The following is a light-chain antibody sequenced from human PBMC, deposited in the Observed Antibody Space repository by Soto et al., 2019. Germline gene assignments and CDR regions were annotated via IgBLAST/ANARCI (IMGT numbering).Light chain of an antibody. CDR3: QQYGGSPIT. CDR2: GAS. J-gene: IGKJ5*01. Sequence: VLTLSPGTMSLSPGERATLSCRASQSISSSLAWYQQKTGQAPRLLISGASSRATGIPDRFSGSGSEADFTLTISRLEPEDFALYYCQQYGGSPITFGQGTRLEIK. V-gene: IGKV3-20*01. CDR1: QSISSS.